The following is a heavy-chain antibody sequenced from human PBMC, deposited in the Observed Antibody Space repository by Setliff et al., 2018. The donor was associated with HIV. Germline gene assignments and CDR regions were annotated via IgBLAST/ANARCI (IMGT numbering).Heavy chain of an antibody. Sequence: GSLRLSCTDSGFSFRNYGMTWVRQAPGKGLEGVSSMSSSDDDTHYAASLRVRFTVSRDSAKSALYLQMNNLSVDDTAVYYCVRDSAASVWVGASVYYFDFWGQGIQVTVSS. CDR1: GFSFRNYG. J-gene: IGHJ4*02. CDR3: VRDSAASVWVGASVYYFDF. D-gene: IGHD1-26*01. CDR2: MSSSDDDT. V-gene: IGHV3-21*01.